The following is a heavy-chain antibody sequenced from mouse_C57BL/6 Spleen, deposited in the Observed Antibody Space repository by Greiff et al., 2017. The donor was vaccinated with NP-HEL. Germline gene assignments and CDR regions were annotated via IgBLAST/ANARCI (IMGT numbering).Heavy chain of an antibody. D-gene: IGHD4-1*01. CDR3: ARGLGRGYFDY. Sequence: VKLHQPGAELVQPGASVKLSCKASGYTFTSYWLHWVKQRPGQGLEWIGMIPPNSGSTNYNEKFQSKATLTVDKSSSTAYMQLSSLTSEDSAVYYCARGLGRGYFDYWGQGTTLTVSS. CDR1: GYTFTSYW. J-gene: IGHJ2*01. CDR2: IPPNSGST. V-gene: IGHV1-64*01.